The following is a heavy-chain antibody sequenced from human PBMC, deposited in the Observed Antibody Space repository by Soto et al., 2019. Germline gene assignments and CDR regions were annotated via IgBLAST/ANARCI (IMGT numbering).Heavy chain of an antibody. V-gene: IGHV4-34*01. Sequence: SETLSLTCAVYGRSFSGYYWSWIRQPPGKGLEWIGEINHSGSTNYNPSLKSRVTISVDTSKNQFSLKLSSVTAADTAVYYCARGRLLRNYYYGMDVWGQGTTVTVSS. D-gene: IGHD6-25*01. CDR3: ARGRLLRNYYYGMDV. CDR2: INHSGST. J-gene: IGHJ6*02. CDR1: GRSFSGYY.